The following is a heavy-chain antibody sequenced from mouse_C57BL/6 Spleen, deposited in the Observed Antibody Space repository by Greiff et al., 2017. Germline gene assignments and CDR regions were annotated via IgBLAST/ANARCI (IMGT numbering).Heavy chain of an antibody. CDR3: AGNAMDY. J-gene: IGHJ4*01. CDR2: ISNGGGST. V-gene: IGHV5-12*01. CDR1: GFTFSDYY. Sequence: EVNVVESGGGLVQPGGSLKLSCAASGFTFSDYYMYWVRQTPEKRLEWVAYISNGGGSTYYPDTVKGRFTISRDNAKNTLYLQMSRLKSEDTAMYYCAGNAMDYWGQGTSVTVSS.